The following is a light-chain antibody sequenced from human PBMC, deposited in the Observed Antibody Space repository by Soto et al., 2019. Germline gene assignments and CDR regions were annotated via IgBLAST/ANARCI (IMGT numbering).Light chain of an antibody. V-gene: IGLV2-14*01. Sequence: QSALTQPASVSGSPGQSITIFCNGTSSDVGVYKYVSWYQHHPGKAPKLMIYEVSNRPSGVSNRFSGSKSGNTASLTISGLQAEDEADYYCSSYTSSSTVVFGGGTKLTVL. CDR1: SSDVGVYKY. CDR2: EVS. CDR3: SSYTSSSTVV. J-gene: IGLJ2*01.